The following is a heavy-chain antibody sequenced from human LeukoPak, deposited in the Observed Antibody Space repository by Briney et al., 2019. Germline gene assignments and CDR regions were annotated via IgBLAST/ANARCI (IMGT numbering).Heavy chain of an antibody. Sequence: ASVKVSCKDSGYTFTSYAMNWVRQAPGQGLEWMGWINTNTGNPTYAQGFTGRFVFSLDTSVSTAYLRISSLKAEDTAVYYCASPAPAYCGGDCYSDDAFDIWGQGTMVTVSS. CDR2: INTNTGNP. CDR1: GYTFTSYA. CDR3: ASPAPAYCGGDCYSDDAFDI. D-gene: IGHD2-21*02. J-gene: IGHJ3*02. V-gene: IGHV7-4-1*02.